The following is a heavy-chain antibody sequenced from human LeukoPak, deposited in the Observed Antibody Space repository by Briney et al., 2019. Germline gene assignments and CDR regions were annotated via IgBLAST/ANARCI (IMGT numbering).Heavy chain of an antibody. J-gene: IGHJ3*01. V-gene: IGHV3-7*03. CDR2: MKQDGNEK. Sequence: GGSLRLSCAASGFTFNNYWMSWVRQAPGKGLEWVANMKQDGNEKYYVDSVKGRFTISRDNAKNSLDLQMNSLRVEDTAVYYCARVYSSSSGKNAFDVWGQGTMVTVSS. CDR3: ARVYSSSSGKNAFDV. D-gene: IGHD6-6*01. CDR1: GFTFNNYW.